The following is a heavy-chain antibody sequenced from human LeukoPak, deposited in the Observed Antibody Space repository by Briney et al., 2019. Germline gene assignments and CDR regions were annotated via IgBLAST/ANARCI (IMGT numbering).Heavy chain of an antibody. CDR2: INPNSGGT. V-gene: IGHV1-2*02. CDR3: WRGLFYGASTYFEF. CDR1: RYTITQYL. J-gene: IGHJ4*01. D-gene: IGHD2/OR15-2a*01. Sequence: SVPVPCLACRYTITQYLLLEVGQAPGQGLEWMGWINPNSGGTNYAQKFQGRVTMTRDTSINTAYMEPSRLRSDDTAVYYCWRGLFYGASTYFEFWGQGTLVTVSS.